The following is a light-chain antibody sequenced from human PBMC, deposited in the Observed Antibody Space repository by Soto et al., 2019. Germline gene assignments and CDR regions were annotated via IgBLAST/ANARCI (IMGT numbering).Light chain of an antibody. CDR1: QGVGST. J-gene: IGKJ4*01. Sequence: ELVLTQSPATLSVSPGESATLSCRASQGVGSTLAWYQQKPGRAPRLLIYDAYIRATGIPARFSGAGSGTEFTLTISRLQSDDFAVYYCQHYLTWPLALGGGTRVEI. V-gene: IGKV3-15*01. CDR3: QHYLTWPLA. CDR2: DAY.